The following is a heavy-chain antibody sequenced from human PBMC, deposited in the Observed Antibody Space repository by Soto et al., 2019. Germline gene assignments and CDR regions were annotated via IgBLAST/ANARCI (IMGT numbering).Heavy chain of an antibody. CDR3: ARTSRFDS. Sequence: QVHLQQWGAGLLKSSETLSLTCAVYGGSFRDYYWSWVRQPPGKGLECIGQINHSGSTNYNPSLKSRLTIEVDTSKNQFSLKLGSVTAADTAVYDCARTSRFDSWGQGTLVTVSS. J-gene: IGHJ4*02. D-gene: IGHD6-6*01. CDR2: INHSGST. CDR1: GGSFRDYY. V-gene: IGHV4-34*01.